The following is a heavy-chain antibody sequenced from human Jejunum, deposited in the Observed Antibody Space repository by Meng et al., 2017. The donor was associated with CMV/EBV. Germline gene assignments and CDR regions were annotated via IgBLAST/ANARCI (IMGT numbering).Heavy chain of an antibody. V-gene: IGHV4-30-4*08. CDR3: ARGGLAFCGGDCYRGIDY. J-gene: IGHJ4*02. D-gene: IGHD2-21*01. Sequence: SCDYFWSWLRPPPGKGLEWIGYIYYSGGTYYNSSLKSRVSMSLDTSERQFSLKLNSATAADTAVYYCARGGLAFCGGDCYRGIDYWGQGALVTVSS. CDR2: IYYSGGT. CDR1: SCDYF.